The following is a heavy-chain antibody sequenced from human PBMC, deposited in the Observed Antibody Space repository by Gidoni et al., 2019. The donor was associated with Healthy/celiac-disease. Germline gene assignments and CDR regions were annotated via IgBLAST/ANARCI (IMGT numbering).Heavy chain of an antibody. CDR2: MNTNSGNT. J-gene: IGHJ3*02. V-gene: IGHV1-8*01. D-gene: IGHD6-19*01. CDR3: ARMYSSGWYAARAFDI. CDR1: GYTFTSYD. Sequence: HVQLVQSGAEVNKPGASVKVSCKASGYTFTSYDINWVRQATGQGLEWMGWMNTNSGNTGYAQKFQGRVTMTRNTSISTAYMELSGLRSEDTAVYYCARMYSSGWYAARAFDIWGQGTMVTVSS.